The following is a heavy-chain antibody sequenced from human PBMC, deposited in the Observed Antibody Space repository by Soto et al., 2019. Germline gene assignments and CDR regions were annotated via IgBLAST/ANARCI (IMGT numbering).Heavy chain of an antibody. J-gene: IGHJ4*02. CDR3: VKEAHGLDGVAFDY. Sequence: GGSLRLSCSASGVIFSDSTIYWVRKNTGKGLEAISAVSTSGRSTYYADSVKDRFTISRDNSKNTLFLQMGSLRPEDTAIYYCVKEAHGLDGVAFDYWGQGTQVTV. V-gene: IGHV3-64D*06. CDR2: VSTSGRST. D-gene: IGHD2-15*01. CDR1: GVIFSDST.